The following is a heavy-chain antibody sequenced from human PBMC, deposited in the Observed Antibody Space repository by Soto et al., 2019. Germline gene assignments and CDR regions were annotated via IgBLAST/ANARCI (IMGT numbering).Heavy chain of an antibody. J-gene: IGHJ6*02. CDR2: IYPGDSDT. Sequence: GESLKLSCKGSGYTFTNYWIGWVRQMPGKGLEWMGIIYPGDSDTKYNPSFQGQVTISADKSITTTYLRWTSLKASHTAIYDGAASIFYYGMDDWGQGTTVTVSS. CDR1: GYTFTNYW. V-gene: IGHV5-51*01. CDR3: AASIFYYGMDD.